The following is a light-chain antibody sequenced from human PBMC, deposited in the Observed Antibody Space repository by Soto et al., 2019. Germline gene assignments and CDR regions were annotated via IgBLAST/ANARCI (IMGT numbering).Light chain of an antibody. J-gene: IGKJ4*01. CDR3: QQYDTLPLT. V-gene: IGKV3-20*01. Sequence: EIVLTQSPGTLSLSPGEGASLSCRASQSVNTNYLAWYQQKAGQAPRLLIYGASSRATGIPDRFSGSGSGTDFTLTISRVEPEDFAVYYCQQYDTLPLTFGGGTKVEIK. CDR2: GAS. CDR1: QSVNTNY.